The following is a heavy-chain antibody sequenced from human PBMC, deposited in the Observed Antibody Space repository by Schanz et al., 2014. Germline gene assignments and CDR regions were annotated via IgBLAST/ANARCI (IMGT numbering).Heavy chain of an antibody. CDR2: IKQDGSEK. J-gene: IGHJ4*02. CDR3: ARGVRIDY. D-gene: IGHD3-3*01. V-gene: IGHV3-7*01. Sequence: VQLVESGGGVVQPGGSLRLSCAASGFTFSSYYMSWIRQAPGKGLEWVANIKQDGSEKYYVDSVKGRFTISRDNAKNSLYLQMNSLTAEDTAVYYCARGVRIDYWGQGTLVTVSS. CDR1: GFTFSSYY.